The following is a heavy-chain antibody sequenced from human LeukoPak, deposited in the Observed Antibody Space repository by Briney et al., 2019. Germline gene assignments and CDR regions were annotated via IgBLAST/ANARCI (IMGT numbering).Heavy chain of an antibody. CDR1: GFTFSSYG. V-gene: IGHV3-33*06. Sequence: GGSLRLSCAASGFTFSSYGMHWVRQAPGKGPEWVAVIWYDGSNKYYADSVKGRFTISRDNSKNTLYLQMNSLRAEDTAVYYCAKEYGSGSYPNWGQGTLVTVSS. CDR3: AKEYGSGSYPN. D-gene: IGHD3-10*01. CDR2: IWYDGSNK. J-gene: IGHJ4*02.